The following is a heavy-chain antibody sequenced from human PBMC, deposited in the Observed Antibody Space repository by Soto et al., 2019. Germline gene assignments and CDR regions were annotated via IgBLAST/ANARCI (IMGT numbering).Heavy chain of an antibody. V-gene: IGHV3-23*01. Sequence: GGSLRLCCTASGFNFIGYAMSWVRQAPGKGLEWVSAISGSGGSTYYADSVKGRFTISRDNSKNTLYLQMNSLRAEDTAVYYCVLWPPYYFDYWGQGTLVTVSS. CDR1: GFNFIGYA. D-gene: IGHD3-10*01. J-gene: IGHJ4*02. CDR3: VLWPPYYFDY. CDR2: ISGSGGST.